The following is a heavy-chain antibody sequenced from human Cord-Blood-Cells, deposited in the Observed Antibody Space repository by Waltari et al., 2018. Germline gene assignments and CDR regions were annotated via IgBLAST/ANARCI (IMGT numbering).Heavy chain of an antibody. Sequence: QVQLVQSGAEVKKPGASVKVYCTASGSTLTSYSMPWVPQAPGQGLEWMGRSNPSGGSTSYAQKFQGRVTMTRDTSTSTVYMELSSLRSEDTAVYYCARYVGAAGNWFDPWGQGTLVTVSS. CDR3: ARYVGAAGNWFDP. CDR1: GSTLTSYS. V-gene: IGHV1-46*01. J-gene: IGHJ5*02. CDR2: SNPSGGST. D-gene: IGHD6-13*01.